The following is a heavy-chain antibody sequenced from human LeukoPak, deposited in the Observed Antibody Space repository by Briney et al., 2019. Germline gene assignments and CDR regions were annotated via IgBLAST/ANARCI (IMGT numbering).Heavy chain of an antibody. CDR1: GYTFTGYY. Sequence: ASVKVSCKASGYTFTGYYMHWVRQAPGQGLEWMGIINPSGGSTSYAQKFQGRVTMTRDMSTSTVYMELSSLRSEDTAVYYCARVRRYYDSSGLFDYWGQGTLVTVSS. CDR3: ARVRRYYDSSGLFDY. CDR2: INPSGGST. D-gene: IGHD3-22*01. J-gene: IGHJ4*02. V-gene: IGHV1-46*01.